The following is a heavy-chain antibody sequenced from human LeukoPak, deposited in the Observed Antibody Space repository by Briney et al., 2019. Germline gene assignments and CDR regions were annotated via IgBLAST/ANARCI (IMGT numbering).Heavy chain of an antibody. D-gene: IGHD3-22*01. V-gene: IGHV3-11*04. CDR1: GGSFSGYY. J-gene: IGHJ4*02. CDR2: ISSSGSTI. Sequence: LSLTCAVYGGSFSGYYWSWIRQAPGKGLEWVSYISSSGSTIYYADSVKGRFTISRDNAKNSLYLQMNSLRAEDTAVYYCARDAYDSRVDYWGQGTLVTVSS. CDR3: ARDAYDSRVDY.